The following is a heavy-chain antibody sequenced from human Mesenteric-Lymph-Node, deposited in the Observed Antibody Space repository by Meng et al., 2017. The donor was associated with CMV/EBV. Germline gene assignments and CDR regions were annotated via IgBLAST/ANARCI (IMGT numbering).Heavy chain of an antibody. CDR1: GFSLTDYT. V-gene: IGHV3-21*01. D-gene: IGHD2-2*01. CDR2: ITSSSSYI. Sequence: GESLKISCAASGFSLTDYTMNWVRQVPGRGLEWVASITSSSSYIEYAPSLGGRFTISRDNAKNSLYLQMNSLRAEDTAVYYCARERAWHCTNNSCYDNFDYWGQGTLVTVSS. J-gene: IGHJ4*02. CDR3: ARERAWHCTNNSCYDNFDY.